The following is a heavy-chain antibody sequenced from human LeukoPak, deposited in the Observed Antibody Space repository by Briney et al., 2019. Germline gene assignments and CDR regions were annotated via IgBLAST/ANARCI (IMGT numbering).Heavy chain of an antibody. CDR2: LSGGGEYT. CDR1: GFTFSSYA. V-gene: IGHV3-23*01. Sequence: GGFLRLSCAASGFTFSSYAMSWVRQAPGKGLEWVSALSGGGEYTYSADSVKGRFTISRDNSKNMLYLQMNGLRAEDTAVYYCATITYFDYIWGRFVSWGQGTLVTVSS. J-gene: IGHJ4*02. CDR3: ATITYFDYIWGRFVS. D-gene: IGHD3-16*01.